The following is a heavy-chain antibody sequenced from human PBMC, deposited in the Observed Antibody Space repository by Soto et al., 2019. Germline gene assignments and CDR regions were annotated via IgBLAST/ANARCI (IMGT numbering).Heavy chain of an antibody. CDR2: IYYSGST. CDR3: ARPRGGSSGYYFDY. Sequence: QLQLQESGPGLVKPSETLSLTCTVSGGSISSSSYYWGWIRQPPGKGLEWTGSIYYSGSTYYNPSLKSRVTISVDTSKNQFSLKLSSVTAADTAVYYCARPRGGSSGYYFDYWGQGTLVTVSS. CDR1: GGSISSSSYY. J-gene: IGHJ4*02. V-gene: IGHV4-39*01. D-gene: IGHD3-22*01.